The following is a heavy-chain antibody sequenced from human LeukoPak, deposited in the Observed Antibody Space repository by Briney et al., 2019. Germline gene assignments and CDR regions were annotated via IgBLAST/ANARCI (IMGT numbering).Heavy chain of an antibody. CDR2: INHSGST. V-gene: IGHV4-34*01. J-gene: IGHJ6*03. D-gene: IGHD3-22*01. Sequence: SETLSLTCAVYGGSFSGYYWSWIRQPPGKGLEWIGEINHSGSTNYNPSLKSRVTISVDTSENQFSLKLSSVTAADTAVYYCARGGKYYDSSGYYHMDVWGKGTTVTVSS. CDR3: ARGGKYYDSSGYYHMDV. CDR1: GGSFSGYY.